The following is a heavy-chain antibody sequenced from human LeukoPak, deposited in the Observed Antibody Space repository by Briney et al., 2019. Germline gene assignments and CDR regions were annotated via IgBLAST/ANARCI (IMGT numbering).Heavy chain of an antibody. J-gene: IGHJ4*02. CDR1: GFSFSTYA. V-gene: IGHV3-23*01. Sequence: GGSLRLSCAASGFSFSTYAMSCGRQAPGKGLEWVSSIRGSDGNTYYADSVKGRFAIYRDNSKNTLYLQMNSLRAEDTAVYYCAKDVYGDYGGLDYWGQGTLVTVS. CDR2: IRGSDGNT. D-gene: IGHD4-17*01. CDR3: AKDVYGDYGGLDY.